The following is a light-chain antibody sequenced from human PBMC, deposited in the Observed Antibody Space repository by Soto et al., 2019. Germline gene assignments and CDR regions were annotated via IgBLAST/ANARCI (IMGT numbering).Light chain of an antibody. J-gene: IGKJ5*01. CDR1: QSIDNS. CDR2: GAS. V-gene: IGKV3-15*01. Sequence: EIVMTQSPATLSVSPGERATLSCRASQSIDNSLAWYQQRPGQAPRLLFYGASTRATGVPGRFSGSGSGTEFTLTITSLQSEDFAVYYCQRYKHWPPITFGQGTRLEIK. CDR3: QRYKHWPPIT.